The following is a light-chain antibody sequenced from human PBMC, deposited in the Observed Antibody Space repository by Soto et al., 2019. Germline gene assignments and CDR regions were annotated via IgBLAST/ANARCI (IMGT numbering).Light chain of an antibody. CDR2: EGS. CDR3: FSYAGSSTPVV. J-gene: IGLJ2*01. CDR1: SSDVGSYNL. V-gene: IGLV2-23*01. Sequence: QSVLTQPASVSGSPGQSITISCTGTSSDVGSYNLVSWYQQHPGKAPKLMIYEGSKRPSGVSNRFSCSKSGNTASLTISGLQAEDEADYYRFSYAGSSTPVVFGGGTQLTVL.